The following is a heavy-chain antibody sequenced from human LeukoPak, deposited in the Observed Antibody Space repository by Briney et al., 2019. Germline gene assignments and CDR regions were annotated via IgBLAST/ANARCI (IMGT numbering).Heavy chain of an antibody. V-gene: IGHV1-8*03. CDR3: ARDLLYGDYGEVAFDI. Sequence: GASVKVSCKASGYTFTSYDINWARQATGQGLEWMGWMNPNSGNTGYAQKFQGRVTITRNTSISTAYMELSSLRSEDTAVYYCARDLLYGDYGEVAFDIWGQGTMVTVSS. CDR2: MNPNSGNT. D-gene: IGHD4-17*01. J-gene: IGHJ3*02. CDR1: GYTFTSYD.